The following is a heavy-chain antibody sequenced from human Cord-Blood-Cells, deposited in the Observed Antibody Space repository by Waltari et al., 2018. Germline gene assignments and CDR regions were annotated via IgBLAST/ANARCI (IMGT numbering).Heavy chain of an antibody. CDR2: ISSSSSYI. CDR3: ARNGYNFDY. J-gene: IGHJ4*02. V-gene: IGHV3-21*01. D-gene: IGHD5-12*01. Sequence: EVQLVESGGGLVKPGGSLRLSCAASGFTSSSYSMNWVRQAPGKGLEWVSSISSSSSYIHYADSVKGRFTISRDNAKNSLYLQMNSLRAEDTAVYYCARNGYNFDYWGQGTLVTVSS. CDR1: GFTSSSYS.